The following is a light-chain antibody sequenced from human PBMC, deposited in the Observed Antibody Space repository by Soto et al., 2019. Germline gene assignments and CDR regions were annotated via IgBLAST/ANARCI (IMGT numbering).Light chain of an antibody. J-gene: IGKJ1*01. CDR2: DSS. CDR1: QSISTY. V-gene: IGKV1-39*01. Sequence: DIQLTQSPSSLAPSVGRSITITCRASQSISTYLNWYQQKPGEAPTLLVYDSSTLQSGVTSRFSGSGFGAEFTLIASSLQPEDFATYYCQQSYSNPTWTFGQGTKVEIK. CDR3: QQSYSNPTWT.